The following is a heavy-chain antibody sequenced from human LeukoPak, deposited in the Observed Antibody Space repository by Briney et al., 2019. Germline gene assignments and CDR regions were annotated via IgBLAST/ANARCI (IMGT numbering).Heavy chain of an antibody. D-gene: IGHD3-10*01. CDR2: IRYDRSNK. V-gene: IGHV3-30*02. CDR3: AKDTVITMVRGVMGPGY. CDR1: GFTFSSYG. Sequence: GGSLRLSCAASGFTFSSYGMHWVRQAPGKGLEWVAFIRYDRSNKYYADSVKGRFTISRDNSKNTLYLQMNSLRAEDTAVYYCAKDTVITMVRGVMGPGYWGQGTLVTVSS. J-gene: IGHJ4*02.